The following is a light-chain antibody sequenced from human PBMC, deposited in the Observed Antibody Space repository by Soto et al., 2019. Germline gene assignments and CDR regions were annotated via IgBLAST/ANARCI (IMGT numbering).Light chain of an antibody. J-gene: IGLJ2*01. V-gene: IGLV2-14*01. CDR2: AVS. CDR3: CSYTGNSSLV. CDR1: SSDVGGYNY. Sequence: QSALTQPASVSGSPGQSITISCAGTSSDVGGYNYVSWYQHHPGIAPKLMIYAVSSRPSGVSYRFSGSKSGNTASLTISGLQPEDEADYYCCSYTGNSSLVFGEGTQLTVL.